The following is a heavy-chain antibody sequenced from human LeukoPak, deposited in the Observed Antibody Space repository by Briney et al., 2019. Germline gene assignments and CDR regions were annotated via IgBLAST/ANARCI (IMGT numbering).Heavy chain of an antibody. CDR1: GGSISSGSYY. J-gene: IGHJ4*02. CDR2: IYTSGST. Sequence: SETLSLTCTVSGGSISSGSYYWSWIRQPAGKGLEWIGRIYTSGSTNYNPSLKSRVTISVDTSKNQFSLKLSSVTAADTAVYYCARSEYGMSIKPYYFDHWGQGTLVTVSS. CDR3: ARSEYGMSIKPYYFDH. D-gene: IGHD6-6*01. V-gene: IGHV4-61*02.